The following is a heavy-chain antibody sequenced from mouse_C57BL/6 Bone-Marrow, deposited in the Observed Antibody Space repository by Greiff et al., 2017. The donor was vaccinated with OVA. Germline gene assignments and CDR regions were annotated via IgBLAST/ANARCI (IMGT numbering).Heavy chain of an antibody. J-gene: IGHJ2*01. D-gene: IGHD1-1*01. Sequence: EVQGVESGGDLVKPGGSLKLSCAASGFTFSSYGMSWVRQTPDKRLEWVATISSGGSYPYYPDSVKGRFTISRDNAKNTLYLQMRSLKSEDTAMYYCARLPGDYFDYWGQGTTLTVSS. CDR1: GFTFSSYG. CDR2: ISSGGSYP. CDR3: ARLPGDYFDY. V-gene: IGHV5-6*01.